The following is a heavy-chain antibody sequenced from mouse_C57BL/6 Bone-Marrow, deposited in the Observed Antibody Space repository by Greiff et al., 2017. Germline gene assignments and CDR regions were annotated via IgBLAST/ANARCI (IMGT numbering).Heavy chain of an antibody. CDR1: GYTFTSYW. CDR2: IDPSDSYT. Sequence: VQLQQSGAELVKPGASVKLSCKASGYTFTSYWMQWVKQRPGQGLEWIGEIDPSDSYTNYNHKFKGKATLTVDTSSSTAYMQLSSLTSEDSAVYSCAREYYFDYWGQGTTLTVSS. V-gene: IGHV1-50*01. CDR3: AREYYFDY. J-gene: IGHJ2*01.